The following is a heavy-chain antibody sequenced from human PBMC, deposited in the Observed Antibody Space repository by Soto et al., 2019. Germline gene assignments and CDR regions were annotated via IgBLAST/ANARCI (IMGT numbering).Heavy chain of an antibody. V-gene: IGHV4-4*02. CDR3: ARHIAVAGTRGFDY. CDR2: VYPSGST. CDR1: GASINTNW. D-gene: IGHD6-19*01. Sequence: XVXLQESGPGLVKPSGTLSLTCAVSGASINTNWWSWVRQPPGKGLEWIGEVYPSGSTNYNPPLTGRATILLDKPSKQPPPQLSSVTAADAAVDYCARHIAVAGTRGFDYWGQGTLVTVSS. J-gene: IGHJ4*02.